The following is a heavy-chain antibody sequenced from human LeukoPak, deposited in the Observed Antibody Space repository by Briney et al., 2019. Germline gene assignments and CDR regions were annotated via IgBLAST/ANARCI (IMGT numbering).Heavy chain of an antibody. D-gene: IGHD6-19*01. CDR2: INPNSGGT. Sequence: ASVKVSCKASGYTFTSYYMHWVRQAPGQGLEWMGWINPNSGGTNYAQKFQGRVTMTRDTSVSTAYMELSRLRSDDTAVYYCAREPAFVAGTFDYWGQGTLVTVSS. CDR3: AREPAFVAGTFDY. CDR1: GYTFTSYY. V-gene: IGHV1-2*02. J-gene: IGHJ4*02.